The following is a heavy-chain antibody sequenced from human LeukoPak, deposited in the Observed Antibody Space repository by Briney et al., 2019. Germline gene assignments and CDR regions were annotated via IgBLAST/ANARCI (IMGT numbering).Heavy chain of an antibody. J-gene: IGHJ4*02. CDR1: GGSISSYY. CDR3: ASSPPDSSGYFDC. V-gene: IGHV4-59*01. D-gene: IGHD3-22*01. CDR2: IYYSGST. Sequence: SETLSLTCTVSGGSISSYYWSWIRQPPGKGLEWIGYIYYSGSTNYNPSLKSRVTISVDTSKNQFSLKLSSVTAADTAVYFCASSPPDSSGYFDCWGQGTLVTVSS.